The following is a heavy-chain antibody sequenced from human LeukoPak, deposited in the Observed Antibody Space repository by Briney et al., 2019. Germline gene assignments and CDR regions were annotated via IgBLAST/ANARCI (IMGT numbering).Heavy chain of an antibody. V-gene: IGHV1-69*13. CDR1: GGTFSSYA. Sequence: SVKVSCKASGGTFSSYAISWVRQAPGQGLEWMGGIIPIFGTANYAQKFQGRVTITADESTSTAYMELSSLRSEDTAVYYCASRASGARIQLWLDYWGQGTLVTVSS. CDR2: IIPIFGTA. J-gene: IGHJ4*02. D-gene: IGHD5-18*01. CDR3: ASRASGARIQLWLDY.